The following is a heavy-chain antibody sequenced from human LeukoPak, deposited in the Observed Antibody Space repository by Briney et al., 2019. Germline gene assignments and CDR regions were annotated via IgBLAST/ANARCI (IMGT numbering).Heavy chain of an antibody. Sequence: SETLTLTCTVSGGSISSGGYYWSWIRQPPGKGLEWIGYIYYSGSTKYNPSLRSRVTISVDTSKNQFSLKLSSVTAADTAVYYCARDIDGYNALDYWGQGTLVTVSS. D-gene: IGHD5-24*01. CDR2: IYYSGST. CDR3: ARDIDGYNALDY. CDR1: GGSISSGGYY. J-gene: IGHJ4*02. V-gene: IGHV4-61*08.